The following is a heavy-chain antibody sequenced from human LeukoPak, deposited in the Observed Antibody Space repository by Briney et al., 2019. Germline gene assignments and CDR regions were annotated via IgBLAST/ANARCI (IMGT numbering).Heavy chain of an antibody. D-gene: IGHD7-27*01. Sequence: PGGSLRLSCAASGFTVSSNYMSWVRQAPGKGLEWVSVIYSGGSTYYADPVKGRFTISRDNSKNTLSLQMNSLRVEDTATYYCARDLAWGAFDYWGQGTLVTVSS. J-gene: IGHJ4*02. V-gene: IGHV3-66*01. CDR2: IYSGGST. CDR3: ARDLAWGAFDY. CDR1: GFTVSSNY.